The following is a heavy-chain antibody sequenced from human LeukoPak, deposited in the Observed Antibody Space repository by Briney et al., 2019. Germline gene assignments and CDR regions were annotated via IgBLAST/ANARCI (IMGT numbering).Heavy chain of an antibody. CDR3: AVGGPEVTQIWGWFDP. D-gene: IGHD4-23*01. CDR1: GYSFTSYW. Sequence: GESLKISCKGSGYSFTSYWIGWVRQMPGRGLEWMGIIYPGDSDTRYSPSFQGQVTISADKSISTAYLQWSSLKASDTAMYYCAVGGPEVTQIWGWFDPWGQGTLVTVSS. CDR2: IYPGDSDT. J-gene: IGHJ5*02. V-gene: IGHV5-51*01.